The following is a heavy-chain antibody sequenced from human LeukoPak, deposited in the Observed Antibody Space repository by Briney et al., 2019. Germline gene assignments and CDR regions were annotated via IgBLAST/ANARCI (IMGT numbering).Heavy chain of an antibody. D-gene: IGHD3-3*01. CDR2: IYPGDSDT. V-gene: IGHV5-51*01. J-gene: IGHJ5*02. Sequence: GESLKISCKGSGYSFTSYWIGWVRQMPGKGLEWMGIIYPGDSDTRYSPSFQGRVTISADKSISTAYLQWSSLKASDTAMYYCARKVSAYYDFWSGYSNWFDPWGQGTLVTVSS. CDR1: GYSFTSYW. CDR3: ARKVSAYYDFWSGYSNWFDP.